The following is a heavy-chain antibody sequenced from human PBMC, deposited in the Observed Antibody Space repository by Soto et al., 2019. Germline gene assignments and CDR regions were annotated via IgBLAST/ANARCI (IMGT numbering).Heavy chain of an antibody. J-gene: IGHJ4*02. Sequence: PXQALSIPCAISGGSVSSTSAAWSLIRQSPSRGLEWLGRTYYRSKWYSDYAVSVKSRITINPDTSKNQFSLQLNSVTPEDTAVYYCARGSYYSGWVWGQGTLVTVSS. CDR3: ARGSYYSGWV. CDR2: TYYRSKWYS. V-gene: IGHV6-1*01. CDR1: GGSVSSTSAA. D-gene: IGHD6-19*01.